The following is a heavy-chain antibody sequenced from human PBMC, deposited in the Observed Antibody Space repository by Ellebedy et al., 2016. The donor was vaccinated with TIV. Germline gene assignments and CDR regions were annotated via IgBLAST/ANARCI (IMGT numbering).Heavy chain of an antibody. CDR3: VRLKGRGARDAFDI. CDR1: GGSISSNNCY. D-gene: IGHD3-10*01. J-gene: IGHJ3*02. V-gene: IGHV4-39*01. CDR2: IYYSGYT. Sequence: SETLSLTXTVSGGSISSNNCYWGWIRQPPGKGLEWIGNIYYSGYTYYNPSLKSRVTISVDTSKNHFSLKLTSVTAADTAVYYCVRLKGRGARDAFDIWGPGTMVTISS.